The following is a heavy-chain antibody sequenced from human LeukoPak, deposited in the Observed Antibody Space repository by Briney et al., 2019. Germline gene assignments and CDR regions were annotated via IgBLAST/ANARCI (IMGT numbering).Heavy chain of an antibody. CDR3: ARGRRSYSSSAYNWFDP. CDR1: GGSFSGYY. Sequence: SVTLSLTCAVYGGSFSGYYWSWIRQPPGKGLEWIGEINHSGSTNYNPSLKSRVTISVDTSKNQFSLKLSSVTAADTAVYYCARGRRSYSSSAYNWFDPWGQGTLVTVSS. D-gene: IGHD6-6*01. V-gene: IGHV4-34*01. CDR2: INHSGST. J-gene: IGHJ5*02.